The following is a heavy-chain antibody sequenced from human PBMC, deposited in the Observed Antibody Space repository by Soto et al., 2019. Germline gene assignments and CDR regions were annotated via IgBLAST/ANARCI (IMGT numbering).Heavy chain of an antibody. Sequence: EVQLVETGGGLIQPGGSLRLSCAASGFTVSSNYMSWVRQAPGKGLEWVSVIYSGGSTYYADSVKGRFTISRDNSKNTLYLQMNTLRAEDTAVYYCATLGSGSYYHYWGQGTLVTVSS. J-gene: IGHJ4*02. D-gene: IGHD1-26*01. V-gene: IGHV3-53*02. CDR1: GFTVSSNY. CDR3: ATLGSGSYYHY. CDR2: IYSGGST.